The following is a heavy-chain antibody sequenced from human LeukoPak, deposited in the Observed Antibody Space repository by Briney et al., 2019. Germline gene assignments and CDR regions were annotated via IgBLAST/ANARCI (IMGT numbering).Heavy chain of an antibody. Sequence: PSETLSLTCTVSGGSISSYYWSWIRQPPGKGLEWIGYIYYSGSTNYNPSLKSRVTISVDTSKNQFSLKLSSVTAADTAVYYCARPLCSAGSCCSPNAFDIWGQGTMVTVSS. CDR3: ARPLCSAGSCCSPNAFDI. V-gene: IGHV4-59*08. D-gene: IGHD2-15*01. J-gene: IGHJ3*02. CDR1: GGSISSYY. CDR2: IYYSGST.